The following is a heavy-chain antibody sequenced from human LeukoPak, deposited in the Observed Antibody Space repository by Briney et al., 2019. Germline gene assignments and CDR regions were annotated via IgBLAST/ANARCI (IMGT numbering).Heavy chain of an antibody. Sequence: GGSLRLSCAASGFIFSSYAMHWVRQAPGKGLEWVAVISYDGNNKYYADSVKGRFTVSRDNSKNTLYLQMDSLRAEDTSVHYCAREDANDTLTGYSPDYWGQGTRVTVSS. CDR1: GFIFSSYA. CDR3: AREDANDTLTGYSPDY. CDR2: ISYDGNNK. V-gene: IGHV3-30*04. D-gene: IGHD3-9*01. J-gene: IGHJ4*02.